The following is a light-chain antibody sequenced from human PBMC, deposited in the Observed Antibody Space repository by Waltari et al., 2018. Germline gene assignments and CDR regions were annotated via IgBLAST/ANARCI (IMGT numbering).Light chain of an antibody. CDR3: QQSFSSPWT. V-gene: IGKV1-39*01. CDR2: GAS. Sequence: DIQMTQSPSSLSASVGDTVTVTCRASQNIRTYLNWYQQKTPKAPKLLIYGASTLQRGVPSSFRGSASGTEFTLTVTNLQPDDFATYFCQQSFSSPWTFGQGTTVNI. CDR1: QNIRTY. J-gene: IGKJ1*01.